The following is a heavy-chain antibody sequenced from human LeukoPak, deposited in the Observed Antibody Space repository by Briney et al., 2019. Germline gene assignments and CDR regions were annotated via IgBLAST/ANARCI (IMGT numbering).Heavy chain of an antibody. CDR2: IYTSGST. J-gene: IGHJ6*03. CDR1: GGSISSYY. V-gene: IGHV4-4*07. Sequence: SETLSLTCTVSGGSISSYYWSWIRQPAGKGLEWIGRIYTSGSTNYNPSLKSRVTISVDTSKNQFSLKLSSVTAADTAVYYCARGRRGTIFGVVTSNGYLYYYYYMDVWGKGTTVTVSS. D-gene: IGHD3-3*01. CDR3: ARGRRGTIFGVVTSNGYLYYYYYMDV.